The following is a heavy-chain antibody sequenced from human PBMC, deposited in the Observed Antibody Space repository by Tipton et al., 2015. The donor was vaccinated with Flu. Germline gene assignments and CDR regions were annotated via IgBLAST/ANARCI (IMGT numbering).Heavy chain of an antibody. J-gene: IGHJ6*02. D-gene: IGHD3-16*01. V-gene: IGHV4-38-2*02. Sequence: TLSLTCTVSGDSMRRDYFWGWIRQAPGKGLEWIGNIHYSGSPHYNPSPKSRVTISVDTSKNQFSLRLNSVTAADTAVYYCARTTYDYTNYGTPGAYGMDVWSQGTTVTVSS. CDR1: GDSMRRDYF. CDR3: ARTTYDYTNYGTPGAYGMDV. CDR2: IHYSGSP.